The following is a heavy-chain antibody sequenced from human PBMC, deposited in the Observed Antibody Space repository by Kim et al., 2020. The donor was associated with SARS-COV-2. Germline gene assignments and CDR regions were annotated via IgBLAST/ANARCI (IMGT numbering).Heavy chain of an antibody. CDR2: IYYSGST. CDR1: GGSISSGGYY. J-gene: IGHJ6*02. V-gene: IGHV4-31*03. D-gene: IGHD5-12*01. Sequence: SETLSLTCTVSGGSISSGGYYWSWIRQHPGKGLEWIGYIYYSGSTYYNPSLKSRVTISVDTSKNQFSLKLSSVTAADTAVYYCARGGSGYDYWGGYYYYYGMDVWGQGTTVTVSS. CDR3: ARGGSGYDYWGGYYYYYGMDV.